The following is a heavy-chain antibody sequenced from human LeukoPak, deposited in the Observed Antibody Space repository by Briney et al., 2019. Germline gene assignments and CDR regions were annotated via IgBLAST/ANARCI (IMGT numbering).Heavy chain of an antibody. CDR2: IYISGRT. J-gene: IGHJ5*02. CDR3: ARDPGDYSGWFDP. V-gene: IGHV4-61*02. D-gene: IGHD4-17*01. CDR1: GGSISSATYY. Sequence: SQTLSLTCTVSGGSISSATYYWSWIRQPAGKGLEWIGRIYISGRTNYNPSLKSRVTISLDKSKNQFSLKLSSVTAADTAVYYCARDPGDYSGWFDPWGQGTLVTVSS.